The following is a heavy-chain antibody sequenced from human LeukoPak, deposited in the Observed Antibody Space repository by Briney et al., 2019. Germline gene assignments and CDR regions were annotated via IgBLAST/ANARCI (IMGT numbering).Heavy chain of an antibody. CDR3: ARFGSGSYYNINYYYYYMDV. CDR2: ISAYNGNT. J-gene: IGHJ6*03. Sequence: GASVKVSCKASGYTFTSYGISWVRQAPGQGLEWMGWISAYNGNTNYAQKLQGRVTMTTDTSTSTAYMELRSLRSDDTAVYYCARFGSGSYYNINYYYYYMDVWGKETTVTVSS. CDR1: GYTFTSYG. D-gene: IGHD3-10*01. V-gene: IGHV1-18*01.